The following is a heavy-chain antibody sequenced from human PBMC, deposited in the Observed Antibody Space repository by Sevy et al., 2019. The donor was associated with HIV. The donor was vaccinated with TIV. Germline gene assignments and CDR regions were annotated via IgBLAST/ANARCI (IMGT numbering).Heavy chain of an antibody. CDR1: GYIFTSYG. V-gene: IGHV1-18*01. D-gene: IGHD3-22*01. J-gene: IGHJ4*02. CDR2: INGHNGNT. CDR3: ARDGYDGSGYQRGLFDF. Sequence: ASVKVSCKASGYIFTSYGISWVRQAPRQGLEWMGWINGHNGNTNYVQNLQGRVTMTTDTSTNTAYMELRSLRSDDTAVYYCARDGYDGSGYQRGLFDFWDQRTLVTVSS.